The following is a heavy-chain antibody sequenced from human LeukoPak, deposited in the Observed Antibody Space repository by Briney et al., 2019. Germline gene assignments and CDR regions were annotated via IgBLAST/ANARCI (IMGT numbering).Heavy chain of an antibody. V-gene: IGHV4-34*01. CDR1: GGSFSGYY. D-gene: IGHD3-10*01. Sequence: SETLSLTCAVYGGSFSGYYWSWIRQPPGKGLEWIGEINHSGSTNYNPSLKSRVTISVDTSKNQFSLKLSSVTAADTAVYYCAREVTMVRGVGAFDIWGQGTMVTVSS. CDR3: AREVTMVRGVGAFDI. J-gene: IGHJ3*02. CDR2: INHSGST.